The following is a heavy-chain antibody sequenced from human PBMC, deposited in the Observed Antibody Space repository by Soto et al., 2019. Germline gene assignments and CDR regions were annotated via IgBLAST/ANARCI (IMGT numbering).Heavy chain of an antibody. CDR2: VTATAESA. D-gene: IGHD3-10*01. Sequence: GGSLRLSCTPVGFNFDAYAMSWVRQAPGKGLEWVSAVTATAESAYYTDSVRGRFIITRDNSDNMLYLQMSSLRVEDTAIYFCARGRYYDSPHDLWGRGTQVTVSS. V-gene: IGHV3-23*01. J-gene: IGHJ5*02. CDR1: GFNFDAYA. CDR3: ARGRYYDSPHDL.